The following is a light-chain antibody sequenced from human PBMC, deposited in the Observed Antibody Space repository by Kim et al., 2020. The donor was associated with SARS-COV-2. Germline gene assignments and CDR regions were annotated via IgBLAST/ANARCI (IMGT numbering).Light chain of an antibody. CDR1: ENIKNW. J-gene: IGKJ2*01. CDR3: QQYTTIRGT. Sequence: DIQMTQSPSTLSASVGDRVTITCRASENIKNWLAWYQAKPGSAPKLLIYDASSVQGGVPSRFSGAGSGTEFTLTISRLQSDDFATYYCQQYTTIRGTFGQGTKLEIK. CDR2: DAS. V-gene: IGKV1-5*01.